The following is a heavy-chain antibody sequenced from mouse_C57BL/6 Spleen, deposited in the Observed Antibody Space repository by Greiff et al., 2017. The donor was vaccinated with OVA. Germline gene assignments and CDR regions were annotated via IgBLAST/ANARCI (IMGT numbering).Heavy chain of an antibody. CDR3: AIPPYGNYVGD. CDR2: IHPSDSDT. D-gene: IGHD2-1*01. Sequence: QVQLQQPGAELVKPGASVKVSCKASGYTFTSYWMHWVKQRPGQGLEWIGRIHPSDSDTNYNQKFKGKATLTVDKSSSTASMQLSSLTSEDSAVYYCAIPPYGNYVGDWGQGTTLTVSS. V-gene: IGHV1-74*01. J-gene: IGHJ2*01. CDR1: GYTFTSYW.